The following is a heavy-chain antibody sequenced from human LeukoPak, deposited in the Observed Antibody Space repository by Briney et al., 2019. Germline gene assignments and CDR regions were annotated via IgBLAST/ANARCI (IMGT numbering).Heavy chain of an antibody. CDR2: IYYSGTT. D-gene: IGHD3-3*02. J-gene: IGHJ4*02. Sequence: SETLSLTCTFSGDSIRSYYWSWIRQPPGKGLEWLGYIYYSGTTNYNPSLKSRLTISLDTSKKHLSLRLTSVSAADTAVYYCARHLRSFPDYWGQGTLVTVSS. CDR1: GDSIRSYY. CDR3: ARHLRSFPDY. V-gene: IGHV4-59*08.